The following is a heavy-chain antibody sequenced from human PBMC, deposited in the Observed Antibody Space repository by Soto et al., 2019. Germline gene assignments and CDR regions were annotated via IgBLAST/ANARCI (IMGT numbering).Heavy chain of an antibody. CDR2: IRNRIYSFTK. Sequence: EVQLVESGGGLVQPGGSLRVSCAASGFTFSDHYMEWVRQAPGKGLEWVGRIRNRIYSFTKEYAASVKDRFTISRDNSRNSLSLQMNSLKTEDTAVYCATSASRPNNRWSGFDFWGQGTLVSVSS. CDR1: GFTFSDHY. D-gene: IGHD2-15*01. V-gene: IGHV3-72*01. J-gene: IGHJ4*02. CDR3: ATSASRPNNRWSGFDF.